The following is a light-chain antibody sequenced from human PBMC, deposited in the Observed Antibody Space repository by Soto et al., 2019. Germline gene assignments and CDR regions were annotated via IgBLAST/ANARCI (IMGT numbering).Light chain of an antibody. V-gene: IGKV3-15*01. CDR2: GAS. CDR1: QNVRSN. J-gene: IGKJ1*01. Sequence: EIVITQSPATLSVSPGERATLSCRASQNVRSNLAWYQQKPGQAPRLLIYGASTRATGIPARFSGRGSGTDFTLTISRLEPEDFAVYYCQQRSNWPWTFGQGTKVDIK. CDR3: QQRSNWPWT.